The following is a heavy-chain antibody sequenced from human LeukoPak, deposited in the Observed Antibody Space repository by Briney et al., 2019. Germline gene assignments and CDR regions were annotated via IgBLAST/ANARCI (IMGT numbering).Heavy chain of an antibody. CDR3: ASYPRYSSTPPFDY. V-gene: IGHV1-2*02. CDR2: INPNSGDT. J-gene: IGHJ4*02. CDR1: GYTFTSHG. Sequence: ASVKVSCKASGYTFTSHGISWVRQAPGQGLEWMGWINPNSGDTNYAQKFQGRVTMTRDTTISTAYMELNRLTSDDTAVYYCASYPRYSSTPPFDYWGQGTPVTVSS. D-gene: IGHD6-19*01.